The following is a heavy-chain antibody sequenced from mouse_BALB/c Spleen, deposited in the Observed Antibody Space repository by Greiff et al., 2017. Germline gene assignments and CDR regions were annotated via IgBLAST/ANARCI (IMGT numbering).Heavy chain of an antibody. J-gene: IGHJ4*01. CDR1: GFSLTGYG. Sequence: VQGVESGPGLVAPSQSLSITCTVSGFSLTGYGLNWVRQPPGKGLEWLGMIWGDGSTDYNSALKSRLSISKDNSKSQVFLKMNSLQTDDTARYYCAIYGNYDYYAMDYWGQGTSVTVSS. CDR3: AIYGNYDYYAMDY. CDR2: IWGDGST. D-gene: IGHD2-1*01. V-gene: IGHV2-6-7*01.